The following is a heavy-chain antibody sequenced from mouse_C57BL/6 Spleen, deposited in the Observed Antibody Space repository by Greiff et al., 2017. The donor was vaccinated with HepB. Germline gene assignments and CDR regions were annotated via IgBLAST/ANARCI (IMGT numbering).Heavy chain of an antibody. J-gene: IGHJ3*01. CDR1: GFTFSSYA. D-gene: IGHD2-4*01. CDR2: ISDGGSYT. CDR3: ARGDDYDGTPWFAY. V-gene: IGHV5-4*03. Sequence: EVKLVESGGGLVKPGGSLKLSCAASGFTFSSYAMSWVRQTPEKRLEWVATISDGGSYTYYPDNVKGRFTISRDNAKNNLYLQMSHLKSEDTAMYYWARGDDYDGTPWFAYWGQGTLVTVSA.